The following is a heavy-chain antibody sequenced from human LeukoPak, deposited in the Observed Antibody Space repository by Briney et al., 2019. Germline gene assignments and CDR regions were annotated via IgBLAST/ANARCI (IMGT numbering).Heavy chain of an antibody. CDR3: AKDKGGYDLFDY. CDR1: GFTFTNNA. D-gene: IGHD5-12*01. Sequence: GGSLRLSCAASGFTFTNNAMTWVRQAPGKGLEWVSSISGSGGSTDYTDSVRGRFTISRDNSKNTLYLQMNSLRAEDTAVYYCAKDKGGYDLFDYWGQGTLVTVSS. V-gene: IGHV3-23*01. J-gene: IGHJ4*02. CDR2: ISGSGGST.